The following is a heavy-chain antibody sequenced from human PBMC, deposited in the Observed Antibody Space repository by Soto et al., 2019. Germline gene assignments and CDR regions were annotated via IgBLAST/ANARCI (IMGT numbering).Heavy chain of an antibody. V-gene: IGHV1-46*01. CDR3: ARDVGGTVTTIWFDP. D-gene: IGHD4-17*01. CDR2: INPSGGST. CDR1: GYTFTSYY. J-gene: IGHJ5*02. Sequence: GASVKVSCKASGYTFTSYYMHWVRQAPGQGLEWMGIINPSGGSTSYAQKFQGRVTMTRDTSTSTVYMELSSLRSEDTAVYYCARDVGGTVTTIWFDPWGQGTLVTVSS.